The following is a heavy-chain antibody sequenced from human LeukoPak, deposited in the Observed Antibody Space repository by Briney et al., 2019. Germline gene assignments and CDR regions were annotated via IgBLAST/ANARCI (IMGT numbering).Heavy chain of an antibody. CDR3: ARGTYDYVWGSYRHNYYYMDV. CDR2: IYYSGST. CDR1: GGSISSYY. J-gene: IGHJ6*03. Sequence: SETLSLTCAVSGGSISSYYWSWIRQPPGKGLEWIGYIYYSGSTNYNPSLKSRVTISVDTSKNQFSLKLSSVTAADTAVYYCARGTYDYVWGSYRHNYYYMDVWGKGTTVTISS. D-gene: IGHD3-16*02. V-gene: IGHV4-59*01.